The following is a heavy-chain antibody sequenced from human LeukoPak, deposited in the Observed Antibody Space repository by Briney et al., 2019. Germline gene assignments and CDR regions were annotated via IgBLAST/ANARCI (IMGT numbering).Heavy chain of an antibody. CDR3: ARDPYDFWSGYHYGPYYFDY. D-gene: IGHD3-3*01. V-gene: IGHV1-2*02. Sequence: APVKVSCTASGYTFTGYYMHWVRQAPGQGLEWMGWINPNSGGTNYAQKFQGRVTMTRDTSISTAYMELSRLRSDDTAVYYCARDPYDFWSGYHYGPYYFDYWGQGTLVTVSS. J-gene: IGHJ4*02. CDR2: INPNSGGT. CDR1: GYTFTGYY.